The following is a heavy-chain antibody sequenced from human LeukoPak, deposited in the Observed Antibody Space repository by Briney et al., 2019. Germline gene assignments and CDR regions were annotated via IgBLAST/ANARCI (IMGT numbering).Heavy chain of an antibody. Sequence: GGSLRLSCAASGFTFNKSPMNWVRQAPGKGSEWISNIRDDSDGTTYADSVKGRFTISRDNAKNSLYLQINSLRAEDTAVYYCVKDLNWAFDYWGQGTLVTVSS. CDR1: GFTFNKSP. CDR3: VKDLNWAFDY. J-gene: IGHJ4*02. D-gene: IGHD3-16*01. CDR2: IRDDSDGT. V-gene: IGHV3-48*01.